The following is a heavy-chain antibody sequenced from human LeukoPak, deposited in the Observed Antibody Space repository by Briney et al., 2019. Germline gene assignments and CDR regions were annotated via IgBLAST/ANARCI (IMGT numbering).Heavy chain of an antibody. CDR1: GGSISSSSYY. Sequence: SETLSLTCSVSGGSISSSSYYWGWIRQPPGKGLEWIGSVYYSGSTYYNPSLKSRVTISVATSRNQFSLKLSSVTAADTAVYYCARAYFSSWYMNWFDPWGQGTLVTVSS. V-gene: IGHV4-39*07. CDR2: VYYSGST. D-gene: IGHD6-13*01. CDR3: ARAYFSSWYMNWFDP. J-gene: IGHJ5*02.